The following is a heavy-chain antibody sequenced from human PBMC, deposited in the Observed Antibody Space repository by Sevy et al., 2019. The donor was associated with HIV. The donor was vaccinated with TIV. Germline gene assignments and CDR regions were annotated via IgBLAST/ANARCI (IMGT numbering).Heavy chain of an antibody. CDR2: IRSKAYGGTT. CDR1: GFTFDDYT. V-gene: IGHV3-49*04. CDR3: TRVEGAADWGMDV. Sequence: GSLRLSCRASGFTFDDYTMSWVRQAPGKGLEWVAFIRSKAYGGTTEYAASVKGRFTISRDESKSIAYLQMNSLKTEDTAVYYCTRVEGAADWGMDVWGHGTTVTVSS. D-gene: IGHD1-26*01. J-gene: IGHJ6*02.